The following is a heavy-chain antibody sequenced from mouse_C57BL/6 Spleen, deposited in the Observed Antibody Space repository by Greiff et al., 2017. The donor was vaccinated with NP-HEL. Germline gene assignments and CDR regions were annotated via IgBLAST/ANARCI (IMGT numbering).Heavy chain of an antibody. V-gene: IGHV1-22*01. CDR1: GYTFTDYN. CDR2: INPNNGGT. J-gene: IGHJ3*01. D-gene: IGHD2-2*01. Sequence: EVQRVESGPELVKPGASVKMSCKASGYTFTDYNMHWVKQSHGKSLEWIGYINPNNGGTSYNQKFKGKATLTVNKSSSTAYMELRSLTSEDSAVYYCARDGYDLGFAYWGQGTLVTVSA. CDR3: ARDGYDLGFAY.